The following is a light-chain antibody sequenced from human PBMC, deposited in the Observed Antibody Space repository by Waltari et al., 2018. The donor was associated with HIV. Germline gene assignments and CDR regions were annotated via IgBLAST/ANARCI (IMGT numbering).Light chain of an antibody. V-gene: IGLV3-10*01. Sequence: SYEVTQPPSVSVSPGQTARITCSGDALPKKYAYWYQQKSGQAPVLVSYEDIKRPSGIPGRFSGYSSGAVATLSISGAQVEDEADYYCYSTDISGDQWVFGGGTKVTVL. CDR2: EDI. CDR1: ALPKKY. J-gene: IGLJ3*02. CDR3: YSTDISGDQWV.